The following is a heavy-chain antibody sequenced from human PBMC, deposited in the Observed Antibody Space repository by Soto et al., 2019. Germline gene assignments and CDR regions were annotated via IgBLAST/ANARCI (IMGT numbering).Heavy chain of an antibody. CDR2: IWYDGSNK. CDR1: GFTFGSYG. J-gene: IGHJ6*02. D-gene: IGHD3-10*01. V-gene: IGHV3-33*01. CDR3: ARSQYYYGSGSYLPSYYYYGMDV. Sequence: GGSLRLSCAASGFTFGSYGMHWVRQAPGKGLEWVAVIWYDGSNKYYADSVKGRFTISRDNSKNTLYLQMNSLRAEDTAVYYCARSQYYYGSGSYLPSYYYYGMDVWGQGTTVTVSS.